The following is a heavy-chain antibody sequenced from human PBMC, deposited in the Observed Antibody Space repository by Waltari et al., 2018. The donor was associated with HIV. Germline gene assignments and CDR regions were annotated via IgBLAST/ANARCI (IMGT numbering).Heavy chain of an antibody. CDR1: GGSFSGYY. CDR2: INHSGST. V-gene: IGHV4-34*01. D-gene: IGHD2-2*01. J-gene: IGHJ3*02. Sequence: QVQLQQWGAGLLKPSETLSLTCAVYGGSFSGYYWRWIRQPPGKGLEWIGEINHSGSTNYNPSLKSRVTISVDTSKNQFSLKLSSVTAADTAVYYCARGRIVAVITPGAFDIWGQGTMVTVSS. CDR3: ARGRIVAVITPGAFDI.